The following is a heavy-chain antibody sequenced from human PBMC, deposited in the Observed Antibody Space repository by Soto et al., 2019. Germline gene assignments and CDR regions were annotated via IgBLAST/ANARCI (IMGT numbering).Heavy chain of an antibody. Sequence: WETVSLTGTVYGCSISSYYWSSIRQPPGKGLEWIGYIYYSGSTNYNPSLKSRVTISVDTSKNQFSLKLSSVTAADTAVYYCARQDDSSGYDAFGIWGQGTMVT. D-gene: IGHD3-22*01. J-gene: IGHJ3*02. CDR2: IYYSGST. CDR3: ARQDDSSGYDAFGI. V-gene: IGHV4-59*01. CDR1: GCSISSYY.